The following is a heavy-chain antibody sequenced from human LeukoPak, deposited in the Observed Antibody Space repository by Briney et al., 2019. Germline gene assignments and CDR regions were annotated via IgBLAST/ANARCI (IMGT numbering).Heavy chain of an antibody. V-gene: IGHV3-30*03. D-gene: IGHD5-24*01. Sequence: GGSLRLSCAASGFTFSSYWMSWVRQAPGKGLEWVAIVSHDGRNQYYAESVKGRFTISRDSSKNTVSLQMNSLRAGDSALYYCGRDPSARVTIDFWGQGTLVTVSS. CDR3: GRDPSARVTIDF. J-gene: IGHJ4*02. CDR2: VSHDGRNQ. CDR1: GFTFSSYW.